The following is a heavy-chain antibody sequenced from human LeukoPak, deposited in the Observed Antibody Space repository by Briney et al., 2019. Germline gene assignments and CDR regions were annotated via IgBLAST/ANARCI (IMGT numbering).Heavy chain of an antibody. CDR2: FDPEDGET. D-gene: IGHD6-13*01. CDR3: ATDQSLATAGLYDSFDI. CDR1: GYTLTELS. J-gene: IGHJ3*02. Sequence: ASVKVSCKVSGYTLTELSMHWVRQAPGKGLEWMGGFDPEDGETIYAQRFQGRVTMTEDTSTDTAYMELSSLRSEDTAVYYCATDQSLATAGLYDSFDIWGQGTMVTVSS. V-gene: IGHV1-24*01.